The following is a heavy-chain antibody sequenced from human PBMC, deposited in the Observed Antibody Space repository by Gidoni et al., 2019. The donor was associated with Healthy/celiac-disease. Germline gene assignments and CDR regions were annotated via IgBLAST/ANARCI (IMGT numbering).Heavy chain of an antibody. Sequence: QLQLQASGTGLVKPSETLSLTCTVSGGSISSSSYYWGWIRQPPGKGLEWIGSIYYSGSTYYNPSLKSRVTISVDTSKNQFSLKLSSVTAADTAVYYCASRYSSGWGALYYFDYWGQGTLVTVSS. CDR2: IYYSGST. J-gene: IGHJ4*02. CDR1: GGSISSSSYY. V-gene: IGHV4-39*01. D-gene: IGHD6-19*01. CDR3: ASRYSSGWGALYYFDY.